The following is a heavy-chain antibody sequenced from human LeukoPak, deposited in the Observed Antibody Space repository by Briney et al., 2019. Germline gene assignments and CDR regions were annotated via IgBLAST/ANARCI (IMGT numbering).Heavy chain of an antibody. Sequence: SETLSLTCVVYSGSFSGYYWNWIRQPPRKGLEWIGEINHSGSTNYNPSLKSRVTISVDTSKHQFSLRLTSVTAADTAVYYCARSSGRAQYFDSWGQGTLVTVSS. CDR2: INHSGST. D-gene: IGHD3-22*01. CDR1: SGSFSGYY. J-gene: IGHJ4*02. V-gene: IGHV4-34*01. CDR3: ARSSGRAQYFDS.